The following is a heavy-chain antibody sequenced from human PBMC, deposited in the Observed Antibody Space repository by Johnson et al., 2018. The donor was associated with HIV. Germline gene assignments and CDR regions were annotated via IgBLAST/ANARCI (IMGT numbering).Heavy chain of an antibody. J-gene: IGHJ3*02. CDR2: INQDGTEK. Sequence: MLLVESGGGLVQPGGSLRLSCVVSGFPFSSFWMHWVRQTPGKGLEWVANINQDGTEKSYADSVKGRFTLSRDTAKNSLFLQMNSLTVEDTAVYYCARSQLLALDVFNMWGQGTMVTVSS. CDR1: GFPFSSFW. CDR3: ARSQLLALDVFNM. V-gene: IGHV3-7*01.